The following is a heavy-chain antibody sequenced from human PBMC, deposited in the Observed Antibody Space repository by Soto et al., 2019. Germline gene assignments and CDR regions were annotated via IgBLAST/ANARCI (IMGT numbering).Heavy chain of an antibody. CDR3: ARGHSSGYIDY. D-gene: IGHD6-19*01. V-gene: IGHV4-30-2*01. J-gene: IGHJ4*02. CDR2: IYHSGST. Sequence: SETLSLTCAVSGGSISSGGYSWSWIRQPPGKGLEWIGYIYHSGSTYYNPSLKSRVTISVDRSKNQFSLKLSSVTAADTAVYYCARGHSSGYIDYCGQGTLVTVSS. CDR1: GGSISSGGYS.